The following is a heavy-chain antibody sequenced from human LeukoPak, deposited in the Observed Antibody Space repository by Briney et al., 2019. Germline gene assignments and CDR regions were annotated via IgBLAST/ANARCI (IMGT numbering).Heavy chain of an antibody. CDR3: AREACSGGSCYYIFDY. V-gene: IGHV1-69*13. J-gene: IGHJ4*02. CDR2: VIPILGTA. CDR1: GGTFSSYA. Sequence: VASVKVSCKASGGTFSSYAISWVRQAPGQGLEWMGGVIPILGTANYAQKFQGRVTITADESTSTAYMELSSLRSEDTAVYYCAREACSGGSCYYIFDYWGQGTLVTVSS. D-gene: IGHD2-15*01.